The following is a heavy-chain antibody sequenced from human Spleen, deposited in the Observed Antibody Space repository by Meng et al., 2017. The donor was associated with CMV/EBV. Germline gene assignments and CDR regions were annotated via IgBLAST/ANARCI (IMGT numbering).Heavy chain of an antibody. Sequence: SETLSLTCAVYGGSFSGNYWSWIRQPPGKGLEWIGEINHSGSTNYNPSPKSRVTISVDTSKNQFSLKLSSVTAADTAVYYCAREDIVVVEHGMNVWGQGTTVTVSS. CDR2: INHSGST. V-gene: IGHV4-34*01. J-gene: IGHJ6*02. CDR3: AREDIVVVEHGMNV. D-gene: IGHD2-2*01. CDR1: GGSFSGNY.